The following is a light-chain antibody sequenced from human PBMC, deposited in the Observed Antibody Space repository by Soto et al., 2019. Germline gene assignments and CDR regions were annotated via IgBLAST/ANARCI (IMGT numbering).Light chain of an antibody. CDR3: QHSPSDPLT. V-gene: IGKV1-5*03. CDR2: KAS. CDR1: QSISSS. J-gene: IGKJ4*01. Sequence: DILMTQSPSTLSASVGDRVTITCRASQSISSSLAWYQQKPGKAPKLLVYKASSLESGVPSRFSGSGSGTEFTLTISSLQPDDFATYYCQHSPSDPLTFGGGTKVEIK.